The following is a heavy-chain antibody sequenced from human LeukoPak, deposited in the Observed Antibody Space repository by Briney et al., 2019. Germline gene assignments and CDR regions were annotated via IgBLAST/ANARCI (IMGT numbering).Heavy chain of an antibody. J-gene: IGHJ6*02. CDR1: GFTFSGSA. CDR2: IRSKANSYAT. Sequence: PGGSLRLSCAASGFTFSGSAMHWVRQDSGKGLEWVGRIRSKANSYATAYAASVKGRFTISRDDSKNTAYLQMNSLKTEDTAVYYCAKSSGSVWSYYYYTMEVWGQGTTVTVSS. D-gene: IGHD6-19*01. CDR3: AKSSGSVWSYYYYTMEV. V-gene: IGHV3-73*01.